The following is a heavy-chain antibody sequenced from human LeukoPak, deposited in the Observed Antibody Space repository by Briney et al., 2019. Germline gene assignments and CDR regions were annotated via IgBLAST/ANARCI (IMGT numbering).Heavy chain of an antibody. Sequence: PSETLSLTCTVSGGSISSYYWSWIRQPPGKGLEWIGYIYYSGSTNYNPSLKSRVTISVDTSKNQFSLKLSSVTAADTAVYYCASNTLYYGSGSSGYYFDYWGQGTLVTVSS. CDR1: GGSISSYY. V-gene: IGHV4-59*01. CDR2: IYYSGST. J-gene: IGHJ4*02. CDR3: ASNTLYYGSGSSGYYFDY. D-gene: IGHD3-10*01.